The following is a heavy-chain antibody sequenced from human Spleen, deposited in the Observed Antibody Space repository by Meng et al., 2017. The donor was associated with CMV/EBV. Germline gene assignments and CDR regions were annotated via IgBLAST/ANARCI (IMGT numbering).Heavy chain of an antibody. CDR1: FTGYY. V-gene: IGHV1-2*02. D-gene: IGHD3-9*01. Sequence: FTGYYMHWVRQAPGQGLEWMGWINPNSGGTNYAQKFQGRVTMTRDTSISTAYMELSRLRSDDTAVYYCARDNRYYDILTGIRGWFDPWGQGTLVTVSS. J-gene: IGHJ5*02. CDR2: INPNSGGT. CDR3: ARDNRYYDILTGIRGWFDP.